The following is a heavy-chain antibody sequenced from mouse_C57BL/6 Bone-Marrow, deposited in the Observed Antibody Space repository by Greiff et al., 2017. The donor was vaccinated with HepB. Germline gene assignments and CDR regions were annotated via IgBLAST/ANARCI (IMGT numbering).Heavy chain of an antibody. CDR2: ISYDGSN. V-gene: IGHV3-6*01. CDR1: GYSIISGYY. Sequence: EVQLQESGPGLVKPSQSLSLTCSVTGYSIISGYYWNWIRQFPGNKLEWMGYISYDGSNNYNPSLKNRISITRDTSKNQFFLKLNSVTTEDTATYYCAARYYYAMDYWGQGTSVTVSS. CDR3: AARYYYAMDY. J-gene: IGHJ4*01.